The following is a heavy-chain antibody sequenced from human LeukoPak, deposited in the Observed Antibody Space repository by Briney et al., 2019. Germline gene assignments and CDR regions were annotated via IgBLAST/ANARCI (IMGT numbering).Heavy chain of an antibody. CDR2: IYYSGNT. CDR3: ARHASLRSPYDY. D-gene: IGHD3-16*01. J-gene: IGHJ4*02. Sequence: GSLRLSCAASGFTFSDYYMSWIRQPPGKGLEWIGSIYYSGNTYHNPSLKSRVTISVDTSKNQFSLKLNSVTAADTAVYYCARHASLRSPYDYWGRGTLVTVSS. CDR1: GFTFSDYY. V-gene: IGHV4-39*01.